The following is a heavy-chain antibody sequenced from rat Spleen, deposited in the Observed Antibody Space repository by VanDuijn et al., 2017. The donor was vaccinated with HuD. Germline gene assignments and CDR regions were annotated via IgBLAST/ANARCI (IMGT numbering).Heavy chain of an antibody. CDR1: GFSLTSYN. Sequence: QVQVKESGPGLVQSSQTLSLTCTVSGFSLTSYNVHWVRQPPGKGLEWMGVMWSGGSTDYNSALKSRLSISRDTSKSQVFLKMNSLQTEDTAMYFCARWADYWGQGVMVTVSS. V-gene: IGHV2-45*01. D-gene: IGHD4-6*01. CDR3: ARWADY. J-gene: IGHJ2*01. CDR2: MWSGGST.